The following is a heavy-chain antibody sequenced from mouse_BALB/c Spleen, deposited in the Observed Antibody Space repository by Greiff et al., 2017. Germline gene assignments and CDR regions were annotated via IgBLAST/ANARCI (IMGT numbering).Heavy chain of an antibody. CDR1: GYTFTDYA. V-gene: IGHV1-67*01. CDR3: ARGGYGSSHDY. D-gene: IGHD1-1*01. CDR2: ISTYYGNT. J-gene: IGHJ2*01. Sequence: QVQLKQSGPELVRPGVSVKISCKGSGYTFTDYAMHWVKQSHAKSLEWIGVISTYYGNTNYNQKFKGKATMTVDKSSSTAYMELARLTSEDSAIYYCARGGYGSSHDYWGQGTTLTVSS.